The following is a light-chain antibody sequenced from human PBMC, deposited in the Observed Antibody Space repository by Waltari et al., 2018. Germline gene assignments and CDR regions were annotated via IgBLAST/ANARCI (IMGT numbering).Light chain of an antibody. V-gene: IGKV1-39*01. CDR3: QQSYTLPYT. CDR1: QTIYNS. CDR2: DTS. J-gene: IGKJ2*01. Sequence: TCRASQTIYNSLNWYQHKPGKAPKRLISDTSTLQSGVPSRFSGRGSGTEFTLTISRLQPEDFGTYYCQQSYTLPYTFGQGTKLDI.